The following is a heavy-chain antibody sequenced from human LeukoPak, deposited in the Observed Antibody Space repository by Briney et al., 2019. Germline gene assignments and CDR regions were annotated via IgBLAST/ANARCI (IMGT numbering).Heavy chain of an antibody. D-gene: IGHD5-18*01. V-gene: IGHV4-59*01. CDR3: ARGAYTYGHPPSLDY. J-gene: IGHJ4*02. CDR2: IYYTGST. CDR1: GGSISSYY. Sequence: KPSETLSLTCTVSGGSISSYYWSWIRQPPGKGLEWIGYIYYTGSTNYNPSLKSRVTISVDTSKNQFSLKLTSVTAADTAVYYCARGAYTYGHPPSLDYWGQGTLVTVSS.